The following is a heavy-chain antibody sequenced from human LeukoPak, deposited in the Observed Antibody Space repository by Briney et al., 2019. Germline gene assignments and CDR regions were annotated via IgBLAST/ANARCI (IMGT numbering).Heavy chain of an antibody. Sequence: PGGSLRLSCAASGFTFSSYGMTWVRQAPGKGLKWVSAISSSGGSTYYADSVKGRFTISRDNSKNTLYLQMNSLRAEDTAVYYCVKDRSNYGSGNFDYWGQGTLVTVSS. CDR3: VKDRSNYGSGNFDY. CDR2: ISSSGGST. CDR1: GFTFSSYG. V-gene: IGHV3-23*01. D-gene: IGHD3-10*01. J-gene: IGHJ4*02.